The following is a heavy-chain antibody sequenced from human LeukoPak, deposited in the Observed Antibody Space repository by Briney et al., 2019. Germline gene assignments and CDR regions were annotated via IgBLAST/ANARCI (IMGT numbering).Heavy chain of an antibody. CDR1: GGSISSSNW. CDR2: IYHSGST. V-gene: IGHV4-4*02. CDR3: ARERSTVTEFDY. J-gene: IGHJ4*02. Sequence: SETLSLTCAVSGGSISSSNWWNWVRQPPGKGLEWIGEIYHSGSTNYNPSLKSRVTISVDKSKNQFSLKLRSVTAADTALYYCARERSTVTEFDYWSQGTLVTVSS. D-gene: IGHD4-17*01.